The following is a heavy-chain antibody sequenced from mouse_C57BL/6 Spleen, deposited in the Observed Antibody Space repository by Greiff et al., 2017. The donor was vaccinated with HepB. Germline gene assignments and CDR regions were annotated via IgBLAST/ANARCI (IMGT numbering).Heavy chain of an antibody. V-gene: IGHV14-4*01. J-gene: IGHJ4*01. CDR1: GFNIKDDY. CDR2: IDPENGDT. CDR3: TTLGDYGAMDY. Sequence: EVQLQESGAELVRPGASVKLSCTASGFNIKDDYMHWVKQRPEQGLEWIGWIDPENGDTEYASKFQGKATITADTSSNTAYLQLSSLTSEDTAVYYCTTLGDYGAMDYWGQGTSVTVSS. D-gene: IGHD2-4*01.